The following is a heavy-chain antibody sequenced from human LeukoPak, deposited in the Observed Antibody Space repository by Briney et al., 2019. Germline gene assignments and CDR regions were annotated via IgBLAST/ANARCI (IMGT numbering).Heavy chain of an antibody. J-gene: IGHJ4*02. CDR1: GSTFSGYG. CDR3: AKDTSLYYYDSSGYLVDY. Sequence: GGPLRLSCAASGSTFSGYGMHWVRQAPGKGLEWVAFIRYDGSNKYYADSVKGRFTISRDNSKNTLYLQMNSLRAEDTAVYYCAKDTSLYYYDSSGYLVDYWGQGTLVTVSS. V-gene: IGHV3-30*02. D-gene: IGHD3-22*01. CDR2: IRYDGSNK.